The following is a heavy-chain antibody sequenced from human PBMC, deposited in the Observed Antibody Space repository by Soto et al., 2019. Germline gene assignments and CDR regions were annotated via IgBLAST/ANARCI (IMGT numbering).Heavy chain of an antibody. J-gene: IGHJ4*02. CDR3: ARIRGAYGDYHTPFDY. D-gene: IGHD4-17*01. V-gene: IGHV2-70*01. CDR2: IDWDDDK. CDR1: GFSLSTSGMC. Sequence: SGPTLVNPTQTLTLTCTFSGFSLSTSGMCVSWIRQPPGKALEWLALIDWDDDKYYSTSLKTRLTISKDTSKKQLVLTMTNIDPVDTATYYCARIRGAYGDYHTPFDYWGQGTLVTVSS.